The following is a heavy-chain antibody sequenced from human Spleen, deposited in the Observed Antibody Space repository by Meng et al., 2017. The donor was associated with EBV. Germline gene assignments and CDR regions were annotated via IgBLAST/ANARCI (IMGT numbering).Heavy chain of an antibody. CDR1: GFTFNSYG. V-gene: IGHV3-33*01. CDR3: ARDSAHGVDY. J-gene: IGHJ4*02. Sequence: QVQRGGSGGGVVPPGRSLVLSCAASGFTFNSYGMHWVRQAPGKGLQWVSVIAYDGGNKYYADSVKGRFTISRDNSKNTLYLEMNSLRAEDTAVYYCARDSAHGVDYWGQGTLVTVSS. D-gene: IGHD3-16*01. CDR2: IAYDGGNK.